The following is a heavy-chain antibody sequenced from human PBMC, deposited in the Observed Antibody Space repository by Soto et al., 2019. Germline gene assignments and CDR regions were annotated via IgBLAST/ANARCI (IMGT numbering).Heavy chain of an antibody. CDR2: ISYNGSNK. CDR1: EFTFSSYG. CDR3: ASSSGWDHDAFDI. V-gene: IGHV3-30*03. Sequence: PGGSLRLSCVASEFTFSSYGMHGVRQAPGKGLEWVACISYNGSNKYYVDSVKGRFTISRDNSKNTLYLQMNSLRAEDTAVYYCASSSGWDHDAFDIWGQGTMVTVSS. D-gene: IGHD6-19*01. J-gene: IGHJ3*02.